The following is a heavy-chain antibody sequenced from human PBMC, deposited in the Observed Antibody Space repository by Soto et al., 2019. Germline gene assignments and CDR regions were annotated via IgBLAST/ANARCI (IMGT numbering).Heavy chain of an antibody. Sequence: GGSLRLSCAGSGFTFSSYWMHWVRQAPGKGLVWVSRIISDGSGTSYADSVKGRFTISRDNAKNTLYLQMNSLRAEDTAVYYCARGSGYYCYDYWGQGTLVTVSS. D-gene: IGHD3-22*01. CDR3: ARGSGYYCYDY. CDR1: GFTFSSYW. J-gene: IGHJ4*02. V-gene: IGHV3-74*01. CDR2: IISDGSGT.